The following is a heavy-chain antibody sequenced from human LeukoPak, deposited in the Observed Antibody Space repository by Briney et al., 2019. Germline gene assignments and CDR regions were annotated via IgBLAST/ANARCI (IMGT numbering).Heavy chain of an antibody. J-gene: IGHJ4*02. CDR3: ARGLRRFRNTFDY. V-gene: IGHV3-23*01. D-gene: IGHD5/OR15-5a*01. CDR1: GFTFSSYA. Sequence: GGSLRLSCAASGFTFSSYAMSWVRQAPGKGLEWVSAISGSGGSTYYADSVKGRFTISRDNSKNSLYLQMNSLRAEDTAVYYCARGLRRFRNTFDYWGQGTLVTVSS. CDR2: ISGSGGST.